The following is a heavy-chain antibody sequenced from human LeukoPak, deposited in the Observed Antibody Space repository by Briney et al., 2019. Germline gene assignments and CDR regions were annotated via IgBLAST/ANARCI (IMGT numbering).Heavy chain of an antibody. CDR2: IYYSGST. D-gene: IGHD6-19*01. V-gene: IGHV4-39*01. CDR3: ARRAYSSGAH. Sequence: SETLSLTCAVSGASIISSSYYWGWIRQPPGKGLEWIGSIYYSGSTNYNPSLKSRVTISADTSKNQFSLKLSSVTAADTAVYYCARRAYSSGAHWGQGTLVTVSS. CDR1: GASIISSSYY. J-gene: IGHJ4*02.